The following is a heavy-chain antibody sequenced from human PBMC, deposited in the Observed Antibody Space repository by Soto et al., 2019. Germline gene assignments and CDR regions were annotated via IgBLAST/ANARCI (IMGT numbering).Heavy chain of an antibody. CDR2: IYYIGNT. V-gene: IGHV4-39*02. CDR1: GGSISTRSYY. Sequence: QLQLQESGPGLVKPSETLSLTCTVSGGSISTRSYYWGWIRQPPGKGLEWIGSIYYIGNTYYNPSLQSRFAISRDWSPARFALNLTSVTTADTALEYCGALDYVGKRYHFETWGQETMVTVS. CDR3: GALDYVGKRYHFET. D-gene: IGHD4-17*01. J-gene: IGHJ4*02.